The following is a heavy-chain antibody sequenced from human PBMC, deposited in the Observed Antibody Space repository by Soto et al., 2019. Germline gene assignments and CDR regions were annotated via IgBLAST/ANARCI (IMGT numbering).Heavy chain of an antibody. CDR3: VRGGHGSGSYLGSY. Sequence: EVQLVESGGGLAQPGGSLRLSCVASGFTFTTYWMSWVRQAPGKGLEWVANIRQDGGAQYYVDSVKGRFTIARDNAKNAVYLQMDSLRAEDTAVYYCVRGGHGSGSYLGSYWGQGILVTVSS. J-gene: IGHJ4*02. D-gene: IGHD3-10*01. V-gene: IGHV3-7*03. CDR2: IRQDGGAQ. CDR1: GFTFTTYW.